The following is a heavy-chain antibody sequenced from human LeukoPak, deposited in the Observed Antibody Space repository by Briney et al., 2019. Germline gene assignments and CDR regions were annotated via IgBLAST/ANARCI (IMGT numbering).Heavy chain of an antibody. CDR2: IKHDGSEK. CDR3: ARDGGYDFWSGYYQDY. V-gene: IGHV3-7*03. Sequence: GGSLRLSCEASGFSFGVYWMSWVRQAPGKGLEWVARIKHDGSEKSYVDSVEGRFIISRDNAENSLFLQMNSLRVEDTAVYYCARDGGYDFWSGYYQDYWGQGTLVTVSS. D-gene: IGHD3-3*01. CDR1: GFSFGVYW. J-gene: IGHJ4*02.